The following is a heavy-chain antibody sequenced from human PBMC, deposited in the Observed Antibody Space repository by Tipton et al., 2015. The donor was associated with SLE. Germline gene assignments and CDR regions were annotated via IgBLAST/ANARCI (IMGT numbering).Heavy chain of an antibody. D-gene: IGHD3-22*01. V-gene: IGHV4-59*11. J-gene: IGHJ3*02. CDR2: IYNSGSG. CDR3: ARSDYYDSSGYYSYAFDI. Sequence: TLSLTCTVSGGSISSHYWSWIRQPPGKGLEWIGYIYNSGSGNYNPSLKSRVTISVDTSKNQFSLKLSSGSAADPAVYYCARSDYYDSSGYYSYAFDIWGQGTMVTVSS. CDR1: GGSISSHY.